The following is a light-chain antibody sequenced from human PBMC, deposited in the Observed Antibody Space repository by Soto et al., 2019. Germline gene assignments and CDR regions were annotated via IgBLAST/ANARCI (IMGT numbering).Light chain of an antibody. J-gene: IGLJ1*01. Sequence: QSALTQPASVSGSPGQSITISCTGTSSDVGGYNYVSWYQQHPGKAPKLMIYDVSDRPSGVSNRFSGSKSGNTASLTISGLQSEDEADYYCRPYTRSRTYVFGTGTKLTVL. CDR1: SSDVGGYNY. CDR2: DVS. CDR3: RPYTRSRTYV. V-gene: IGLV2-14*01.